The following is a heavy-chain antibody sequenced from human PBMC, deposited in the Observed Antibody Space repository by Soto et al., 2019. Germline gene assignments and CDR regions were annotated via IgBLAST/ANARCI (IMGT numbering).Heavy chain of an antibody. CDR3: ARGTRATQYYYYFYGMDV. CDR2: ISYSGST. D-gene: IGHD3-10*01. Sequence: SETLSLTCTVSGGSINTYYWSWIRQSPGKGLEWIGYISYSGSTSYNPSLKSRLTISLNTSKNQFSLKLSSVTAAGTAVYYCARGTRATQYYYYFYGMDVWGQGTTVTVSS. J-gene: IGHJ6*02. V-gene: IGHV4-59*01. CDR1: GGSINTYY.